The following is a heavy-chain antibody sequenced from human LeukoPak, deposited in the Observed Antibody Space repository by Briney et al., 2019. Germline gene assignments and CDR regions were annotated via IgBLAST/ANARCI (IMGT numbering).Heavy chain of an antibody. CDR3: ARGLRDDYGTDV. CDR2: IYIDGGRT. CDR1: GFTFSDYW. J-gene: IGHJ6*02. Sequence: PGGSLRLSCAASGFTFSDYWMHWVRQAPGKGPEWVSRIYIDGGRTAYADSVKGRFTISRDNARNTVSLQLSSLRAEDTAVYFCARGLRDDYGTDVWGQGTTVTVSS. V-gene: IGHV3-74*01.